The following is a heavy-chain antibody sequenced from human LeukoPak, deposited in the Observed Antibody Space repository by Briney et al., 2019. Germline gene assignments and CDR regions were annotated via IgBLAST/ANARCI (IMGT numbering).Heavy chain of an antibody. CDR1: GFTFGGYA. D-gene: IGHD1-26*01. V-gene: IGHV3-30*04. CDR2: ISYDGSNK. CDR3: ASGAGGWELLTKSTFDC. Sequence: GGSLRLSCAASGFTFGGYAFHWVRQAPGKGLEWVAVISYDGSNKYYADSVKGRFTISRDNSKNTLFLQMNSLRLEDTAVYYCASGAGGWELLTKSTFDCWGQGTLVTVSS. J-gene: IGHJ4*02.